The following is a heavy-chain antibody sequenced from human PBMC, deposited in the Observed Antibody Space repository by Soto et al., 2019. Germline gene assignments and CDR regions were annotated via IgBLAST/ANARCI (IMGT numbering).Heavy chain of an antibody. CDR3: ARRRQYYDTSGYQQRYFDY. CDR1: GGSISSTPYY. D-gene: IGHD3-22*01. CDR2: IYYSGTT. V-gene: IGHV4-39*01. J-gene: IGHJ4*02. Sequence: SETLSLTCSVSGGSISSTPYYWGWIRQPPGKGLEWLGTIYYSGTTSYNPSLKSRVIISVDTSNNQFFLKLRSVTAADTAVYYCARRRQYYDTSGYQQRYFDYWGQGTQVTVSS.